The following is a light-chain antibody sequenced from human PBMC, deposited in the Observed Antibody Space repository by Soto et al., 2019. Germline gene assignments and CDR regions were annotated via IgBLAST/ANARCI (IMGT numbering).Light chain of an antibody. CDR1: QSISRY. V-gene: IGKV1-9*01. Sequence: DIQMTQSPSSLSASVGDRVTITCRASQSISRYLNWYQQKPGKAPNLLIYVASSLQSEVPSRFSGSGSGTEFTLTISSLQPEDFATYYCQQLNSYPALTLGGGTKVDIK. CDR3: QQLNSYPALT. J-gene: IGKJ4*01. CDR2: VAS.